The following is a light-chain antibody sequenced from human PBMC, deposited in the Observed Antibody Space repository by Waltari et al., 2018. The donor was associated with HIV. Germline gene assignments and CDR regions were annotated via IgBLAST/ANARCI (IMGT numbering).Light chain of an antibody. CDR1: SSNVGRYDR. J-gene: IGLJ3*02. V-gene: IGLV2-18*02. CDR2: EVS. CDR3: SSFTTSGTWV. Sequence: QSALTQPPSVSGSPGQSLAISCTGTSSNVGRYDRVSWYHQSPGTSPKLIVYEVSNRPSGVPGRFSGSKSGNTASLTISGLQPEDEADYYCSSFTTSGTWVFGGGTKLTVL.